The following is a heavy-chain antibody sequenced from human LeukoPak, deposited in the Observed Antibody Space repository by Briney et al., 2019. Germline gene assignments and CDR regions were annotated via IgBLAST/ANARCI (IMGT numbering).Heavy chain of an antibody. J-gene: IGHJ4*02. Sequence: PSETLSLTCTVSGGSISSSSYYWGWIRQPPGKGLEWIGEINHSGSTNYNPSLKSRVTISVDTSKNQFSLKLSSVTAADTAVYYCARGQVKQWLVPQRYYFDYWGQGTLVTVSS. D-gene: IGHD6-19*01. CDR1: GGSISSSSYY. CDR3: ARGQVKQWLVPQRYYFDY. CDR2: INHSGST. V-gene: IGHV4-39*07.